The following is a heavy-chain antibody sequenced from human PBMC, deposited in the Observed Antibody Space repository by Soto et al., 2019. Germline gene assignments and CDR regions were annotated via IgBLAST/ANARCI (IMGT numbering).Heavy chain of an antibody. CDR3: ARYRPVQLERRQNYYGMDV. CDR1: GGTFSSYA. J-gene: IGHJ6*02. V-gene: IGHV1-69*01. Sequence: QVQLVQSGAEVKKPGSSVKVSCKASGGTFSSYAISWVRQAPGQGLEWMGGIIPIFGTANYAQKFQGRVTITADESTSTAYIELSSLRTEDTAVYYCARYRPVQLERRQNYYGMDVWGQGTTVTVSS. CDR2: IIPIFGTA. D-gene: IGHD1-1*01.